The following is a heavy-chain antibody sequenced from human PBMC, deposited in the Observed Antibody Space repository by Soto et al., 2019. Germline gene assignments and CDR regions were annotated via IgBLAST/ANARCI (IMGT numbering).Heavy chain of an antibody. V-gene: IGHV3-13*01. Sequence: GGSLRLSCAASGFTFSSYDMHWVRQATGKGLEWVSAIGTAGDTYYPGSVKGRFTISRENAKNSLYLQMNSLRAEDTAVYYCARVEYSSSSGAFDIWGQGTMVTVSS. CDR3: ARVEYSSSSGAFDI. CDR2: IGTAGDT. D-gene: IGHD6-6*01. CDR1: GFTFSSYD. J-gene: IGHJ3*02.